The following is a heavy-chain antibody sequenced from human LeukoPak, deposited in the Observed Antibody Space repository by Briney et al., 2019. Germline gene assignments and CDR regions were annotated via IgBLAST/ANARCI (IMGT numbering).Heavy chain of an antibody. D-gene: IGHD6-13*01. CDR1: GGSISSYY. J-gene: IGHJ3*02. Sequence: PSETLSLTCTVSGGSISSYYWSWIRQPAGKGLEWIGRIYTSGSTNYNPSLKSRVTMSVDTSKNQFSLKLSSVPAADTAVYYCARDMGSSSWIDAFDIWGQGTMVTVSS. V-gene: IGHV4-4*07. CDR2: IYTSGST. CDR3: ARDMGSSSWIDAFDI.